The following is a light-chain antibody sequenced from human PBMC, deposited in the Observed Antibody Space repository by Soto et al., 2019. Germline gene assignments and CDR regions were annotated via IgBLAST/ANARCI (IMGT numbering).Light chain of an antibody. Sequence: DIQMTQSPSSLSASVGDRVTITCRASQGISNDLAWYQQKPGKVPKLLIYAASILQSGVPSRFSGSGSGTDFTININRLQPEGVATWCCPESRSAPLTFGGGTKVEIK. J-gene: IGKJ4*01. V-gene: IGKV1-27*01. CDR2: AAS. CDR3: PESRSAPLT. CDR1: QGISND.